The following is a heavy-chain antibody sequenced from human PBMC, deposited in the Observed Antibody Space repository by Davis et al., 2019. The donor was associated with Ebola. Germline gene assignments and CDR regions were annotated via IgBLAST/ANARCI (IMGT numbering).Heavy chain of an antibody. J-gene: IGHJ3*02. D-gene: IGHD3-3*01. CDR3: ARTTSYDFWSGYYEYDAFDI. CDR2: ISSSGSTI. V-gene: IGHV3-11*04. CDR1: GFTFSDYY. Sequence: GESLKISCAASGFTFSDYYMSWIRQAPGKGLEWVSYISSSGSTIYYADSVKGRFTISRDNAKNTLYLQMNSLRAEDTAVYYCARTTSYDFWSGYYEYDAFDIWGQGTMVTVSS.